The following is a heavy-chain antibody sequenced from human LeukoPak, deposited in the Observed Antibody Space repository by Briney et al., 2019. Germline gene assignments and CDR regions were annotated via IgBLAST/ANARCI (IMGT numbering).Heavy chain of an antibody. J-gene: IGHJ4*02. CDR3: ARGLGF. CDR1: EFTFSSYD. CDR2: ISTSSRTI. Sequence: GGSLRLSCAASEFTFSSYDMNWVRQAPGKGLEWLAYISTSSRTIYYADSVKGRFTISRDNAKNSLYLQMNTLRAEDTAVYYCARGLGFWGQGTLVTVSS. D-gene: IGHD6-25*01. V-gene: IGHV3-48*01.